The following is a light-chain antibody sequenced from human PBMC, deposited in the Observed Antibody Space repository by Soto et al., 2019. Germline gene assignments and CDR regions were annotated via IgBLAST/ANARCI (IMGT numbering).Light chain of an antibody. Sequence: IKMNQSPSTLSGSVGDRVTITCRASQTISSWLSWYQQKPGKAPKLLIYKASTLKSGVPSRFSGSGSGTEFTLTISSLQPDDFATYYCLQDYNYPPTFGQGTKV. J-gene: IGKJ1*01. CDR1: QTISSW. V-gene: IGKV1-5*03. CDR3: LQDYNYPPT. CDR2: KAS.